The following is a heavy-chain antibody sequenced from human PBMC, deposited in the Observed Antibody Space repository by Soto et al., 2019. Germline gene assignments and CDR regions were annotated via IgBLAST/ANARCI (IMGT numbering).Heavy chain of an antibody. J-gene: IGHJ6*03. CDR1: EFTFSSYA. Sequence: EVQLLESGGGLVQPGGSLRLSCAASEFTFSSYAMNWVRQAPGKGLEWVSGISGSGDSTYHADSVKGRFTISRDNSKNTMYLQMNSLRAEDTAVDYCATARISLVRGDYMDVWGKGTTVTVSS. D-gene: IGHD3-10*01. CDR3: ATARISLVRGDYMDV. V-gene: IGHV3-23*01. CDR2: ISGSGDST.